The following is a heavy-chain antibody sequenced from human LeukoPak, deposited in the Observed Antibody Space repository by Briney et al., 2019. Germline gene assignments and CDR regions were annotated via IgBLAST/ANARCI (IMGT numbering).Heavy chain of an antibody. CDR1: GFTFSNYG. Sequence: GGSLRLSCAASGFTFSNYGMHWVRQAPGKGLEWVAVIWYDGSNKYYADFVKGRFTISRDNSKNTLYLQMNSLRAEDTAVYYCARRYCSGGSCYSFRGDWFDPWGQGTLVTVSS. V-gene: IGHV3-33*01. J-gene: IGHJ5*02. CDR3: ARRYCSGGSCYSFRGDWFDP. CDR2: IWYDGSNK. D-gene: IGHD2-15*01.